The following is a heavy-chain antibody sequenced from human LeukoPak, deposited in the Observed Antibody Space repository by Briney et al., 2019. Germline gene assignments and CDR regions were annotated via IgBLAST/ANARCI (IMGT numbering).Heavy chain of an antibody. Sequence: GGSLRLSCAASGFTFSSYWMSWVRQAPGQGLEWVANIKQDGSEKCYVDSVKGRFAISRDNAKNSLYLQMNSLRAEDTAVYYCARAYGITMVRGAFDYWGQGILVTVSS. V-gene: IGHV3-7*01. CDR2: IKQDGSEK. CDR1: GFTFSSYW. CDR3: ARAYGITMVRGAFDY. D-gene: IGHD3-10*01. J-gene: IGHJ4*02.